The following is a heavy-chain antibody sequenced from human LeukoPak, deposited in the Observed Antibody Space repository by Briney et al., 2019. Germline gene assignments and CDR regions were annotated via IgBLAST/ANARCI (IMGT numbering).Heavy chain of an antibody. CDR3: ARCRGTGTCHSGGIDY. D-gene: IGHD2-15*01. CDR2: ISYDGNNR. Sequence: PGACKSLCYGACGFTISNFGARGGRMPPGNGEEMVSVISYDGNNRYYPPSQKQGTTISRDISTNTLYLQMNSLRAADTAVYYCARCRGTGTCHSGGIDYWGQGTLVSVSS. J-gene: IGHJ4*02. CDR1: GFTISNFG. V-gene: IGHV3-30*03.